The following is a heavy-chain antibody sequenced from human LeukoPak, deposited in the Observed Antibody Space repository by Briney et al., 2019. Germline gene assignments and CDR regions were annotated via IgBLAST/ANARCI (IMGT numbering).Heavy chain of an antibody. Sequence: SETLSLTCTVSGGSISSGDYYWSWIRQPPGKGLEWIGYIYYSGSTYYNPSLKSRVTISVDKSKKQFSLKLDSVTAADTAVYYCARGTEADGTFMFDFWGQGTLVTVSS. CDR2: IYYSGST. D-gene: IGHD5-24*01. V-gene: IGHV4-30-4*08. J-gene: IGHJ4*02. CDR1: GGSISSGDYY. CDR3: ARGTEADGTFMFDF.